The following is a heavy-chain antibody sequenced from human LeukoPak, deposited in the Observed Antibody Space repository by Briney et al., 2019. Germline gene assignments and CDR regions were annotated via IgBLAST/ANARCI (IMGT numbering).Heavy chain of an antibody. CDR1: GYTFTSYD. D-gene: IGHD2-2*02. CDR3: ARGPLEYCSSTSCYTRDY. CDR2: MNPNSGNT. Sequence: ASVKVSCKASGYTFTSYDINWVRQATGQGLEWMGWMNPNSGNTGYAQKFQGRVTMTRNTSIGTAYMELSSLRSEDTAVYYCARGPLEYCSSTSCYTRDYWGQGTLVTVSS. J-gene: IGHJ4*02. V-gene: IGHV1-8*01.